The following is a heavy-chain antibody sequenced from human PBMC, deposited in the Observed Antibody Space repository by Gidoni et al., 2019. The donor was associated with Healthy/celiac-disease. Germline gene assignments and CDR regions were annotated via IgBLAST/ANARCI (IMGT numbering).Heavy chain of an antibody. Sequence: EVQLLESGGGLVQPGGSLRLSCAASGFTFSSYAMGWVRQAPGKGLEWVSAISGSGGSTYYADSVKGRFTISRDNSKNTLYLQMNSLRAEDTAVYYCAKEGEKYCTNGVCIDYWGQGTLVTVSS. CDR2: ISGSGGST. J-gene: IGHJ4*02. CDR3: AKEGEKYCTNGVCIDY. D-gene: IGHD2-8*01. V-gene: IGHV3-23*01. CDR1: GFTFSSYA.